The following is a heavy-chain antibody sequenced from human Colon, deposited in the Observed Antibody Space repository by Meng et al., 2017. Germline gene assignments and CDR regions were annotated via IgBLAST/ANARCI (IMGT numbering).Heavy chain of an antibody. CDR2: IYYSGTT. CDR3: ARGGWSLDF. CDR1: GGSISSGGFS. Sequence: QVQLRESGPALVKPSENLSLTCAVSGGSISSGGFSWRWVRQPPGKGLEWIGYIYYSGTTNYNPSLKSRVTISVDTSENQFSLKLTSVTAADTAVYYCARGGWSLDFWGQGTLVTVSS. D-gene: IGHD6-19*01. J-gene: IGHJ4*02. V-gene: IGHV4-61*08.